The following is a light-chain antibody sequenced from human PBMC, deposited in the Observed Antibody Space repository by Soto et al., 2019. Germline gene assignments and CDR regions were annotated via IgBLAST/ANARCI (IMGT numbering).Light chain of an antibody. CDR1: QSVSSSY. J-gene: IGKJ5*01. Sequence: EIVVTKSPGTLSLYTGEGATLSCRASQSVSSSYLAWYQQKPGQAPRLLIYGASSRATGIPDRFSGSGSGTDFTLTISSLQPEDFATYYCQQTYSTPLTFGQGTRLEF. CDR3: QQTYSTPLT. CDR2: GAS. V-gene: IGKV3-20*01.